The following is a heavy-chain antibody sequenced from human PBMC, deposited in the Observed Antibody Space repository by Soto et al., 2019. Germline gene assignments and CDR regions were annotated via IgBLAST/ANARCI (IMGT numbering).Heavy chain of an antibody. CDR3: ARGIHDFWSGTNFDY. Sequence: PSETLSLTCAVYGGSFSGYYWSWIRQPPGKGLEWIGYIYYSGSTNYNPSLKSRVTISVDTSKNQFSLKLSSVTAADTAVYYCARGIHDFWSGTNFDYWGQGTLVTVSS. J-gene: IGHJ4*02. CDR2: IYYSGST. D-gene: IGHD3-3*01. V-gene: IGHV4-59*01. CDR1: GGSFSGYY.